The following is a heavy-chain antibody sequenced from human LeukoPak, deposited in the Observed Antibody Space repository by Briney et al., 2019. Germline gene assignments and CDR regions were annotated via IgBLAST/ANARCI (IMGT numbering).Heavy chain of an antibody. J-gene: IGHJ3*02. Sequence: SETLSLTCSVSGGSISSYYWSWIRQPPGKGLEWIGYISYSGSTNYNPSLNSRVTISVDTSKNQFSLKLSSVTAADTAVYYCARVKGLDYYDSSGYSRIDAFDIWGQGTMVTVSS. V-gene: IGHV4-59*01. CDR1: GGSISSYY. D-gene: IGHD3-22*01. CDR3: ARVKGLDYYDSSGYSRIDAFDI. CDR2: ISYSGST.